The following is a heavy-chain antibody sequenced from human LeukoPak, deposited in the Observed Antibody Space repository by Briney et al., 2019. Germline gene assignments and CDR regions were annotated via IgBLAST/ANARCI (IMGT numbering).Heavy chain of an antibody. J-gene: IGHJ4*02. Sequence: GGSLRLSCAASGFTFSSYWMSWVRQAPGKGLEWVANIKQDGSEKYYVDSVKGRFIISRDNAKNSLYLQMDSLRADETAVFSCVRGHLWLENWGQGTLVTVSS. D-gene: IGHD3-3*02. CDR3: VRGHLWLEN. V-gene: IGHV3-7*03. CDR1: GFTFSSYW. CDR2: IKQDGSEK.